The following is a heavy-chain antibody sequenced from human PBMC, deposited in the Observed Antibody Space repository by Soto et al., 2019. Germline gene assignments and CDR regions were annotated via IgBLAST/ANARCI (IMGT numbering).Heavy chain of an antibody. V-gene: IGHV1-18*01. Sequence: QVQLVQSGAEVKKPGASVNVSCKASGYTFTNYGISWVRQAPGQGLEWMGWISPYNGKSNFAQKLQGRVTLTTDTSTTTAYMELRXLXXXXXXXXXXXXXPTMIVTYGMDVXX. J-gene: IGHJ6*02. CDR2: ISPYNGKS. CDR1: GYTFTNYG. CDR3: XXXPTMIVTYGMDV. D-gene: IGHD3-22*01.